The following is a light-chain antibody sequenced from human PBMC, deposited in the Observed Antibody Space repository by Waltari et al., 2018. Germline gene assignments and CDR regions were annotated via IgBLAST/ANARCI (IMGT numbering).Light chain of an antibody. Sequence: QAVVTQEPSLSVSPGGTVTLTCALSSGSDSTTSYAPWYHQTPGRPPRTLVCKGNARSSGVPDRFSGSILGNTAALTITGAQADDESAYYCSLYLGSGIWVFGGGTKLTVL. V-gene: IGLV8-61*01. CDR2: KGN. CDR1: SGSDSTTSY. J-gene: IGLJ3*02. CDR3: SLYLGSGIWV.